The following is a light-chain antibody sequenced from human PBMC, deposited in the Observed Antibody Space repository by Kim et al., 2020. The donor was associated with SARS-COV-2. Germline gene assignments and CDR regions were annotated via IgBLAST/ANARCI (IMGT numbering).Light chain of an antibody. CDR3: SSYTSSSTSHVV. CDR2: DVS. J-gene: IGLJ2*01. V-gene: IGLV2-14*03. CDR1: ISDVGGYNY. Sequence: SITISCTVTISDVGGYNYVSWYQQHPGKAPKLMIYDVSNRPSGVSNRFSGSKSGNTASLTISGLQAEDEADYYCSSYTSSSTSHVVFGGGTQLTVL.